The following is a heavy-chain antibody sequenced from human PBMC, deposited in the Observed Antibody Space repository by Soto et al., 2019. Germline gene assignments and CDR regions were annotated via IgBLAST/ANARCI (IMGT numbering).Heavy chain of an antibody. CDR1: GGSVSSRDHF. J-gene: IGHJ3*02. D-gene: IGHD3-16*02. Sequence: PSETLSLTCTVSGGSVSSRDHFWSWIRQHPGKGLEWIGHIYYSGSTHYNPSLKSRVTISVDTSKNQFSLKLSSVTAADTAVYYCARLYGLDAFDIWGQGTRVTVSS. CDR3: ARLYGLDAFDI. CDR2: IYYSGST. V-gene: IGHV4-61*08.